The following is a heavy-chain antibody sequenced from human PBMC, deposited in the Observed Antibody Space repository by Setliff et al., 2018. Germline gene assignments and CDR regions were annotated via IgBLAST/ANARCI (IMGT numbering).Heavy chain of an antibody. Sequence: SGGSLRLSCAASEITFTKNALRWVRQAPGKGLKWVSVISGGSNTYYADSVKGRFTISRDNSNNTLNLQMNSLRAEDTAVYYCARGREGDGNYYMDVWGKGTTVTVSS. CDR1: EITFTKNA. CDR3: ARGREGDGNYYMDV. CDR2: ISGGSNT. D-gene: IGHD1-1*01. V-gene: IGHV3-23*01. J-gene: IGHJ6*03.